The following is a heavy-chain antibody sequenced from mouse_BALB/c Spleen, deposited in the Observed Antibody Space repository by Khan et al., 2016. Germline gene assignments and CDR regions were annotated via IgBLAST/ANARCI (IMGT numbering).Heavy chain of an antibody. CDR3: ASWGNYWHFDV. CDR1: GFTLTNYG. Sequence: QIQLVQSGPELKKPGETVKISCKASGFTLTNYGMNWLKQAPGKDLKWMGWINTYNGEPTYVDGFKGRFAFSLETSASTAYLQINNLKNEDTATYFWASWGNYWHFDVWGAGTTVTVSS. V-gene: IGHV9-3-1*01. J-gene: IGHJ1*01. CDR2: INTYNGEP.